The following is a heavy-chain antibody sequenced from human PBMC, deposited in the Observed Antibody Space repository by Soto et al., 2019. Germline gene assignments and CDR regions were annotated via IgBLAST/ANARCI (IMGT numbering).Heavy chain of an antibody. J-gene: IGHJ4*02. V-gene: IGHV1-69*13. CDR3: AKPDMGATYHY. CDR1: GGTFSSYA. D-gene: IGHD5-12*01. CDR2: IIPIFGTA. Sequence: ASVKVSCKASGGTFSSYAISWVRQAPGQGLEWMGGIIPIFGTANYAQKFQGRVTITADESTSTAYMELSSLRSEDTAVYYCAKPDMGATYHYGGQGPLVTVSS.